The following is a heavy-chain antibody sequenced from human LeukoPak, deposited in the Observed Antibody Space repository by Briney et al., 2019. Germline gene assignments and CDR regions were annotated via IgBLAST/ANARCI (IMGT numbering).Heavy chain of an antibody. CDR1: GYSISSGYY. CDR3: ARDNRRDGYKIFDD. J-gene: IGHJ4*02. Sequence: SETLSLTCAVSGYSISSGYYWGWIRQPPGKGLEWIGSVYFGGTTYYNPCLRTRVTMSLDTSKNQVSLTRNSVTAAYTAVYYCARDNRRDGYKIFDDWGQGTLVTVSS. D-gene: IGHD5-24*01. CDR2: VYFGGTT. V-gene: IGHV4-38-2*02.